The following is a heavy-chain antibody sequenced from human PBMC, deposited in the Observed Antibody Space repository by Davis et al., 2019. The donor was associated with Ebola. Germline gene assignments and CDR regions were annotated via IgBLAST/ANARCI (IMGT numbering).Heavy chain of an antibody. D-gene: IGHD6-6*01. Sequence: GESLKISCAASGFTFSSYAMSWVRQAPGTGLEWVSSISSTGSYIYYADSMKGRFTLSRDNAKNSMYLEMNSLRAEDTAVYYCARGTGSNIPARHYFDYWGQGSLVTVSS. J-gene: IGHJ4*02. V-gene: IGHV3-21*01. CDR2: ISSTGSYI. CDR3: ARGTGSNIPARHYFDY. CDR1: GFTFSSYA.